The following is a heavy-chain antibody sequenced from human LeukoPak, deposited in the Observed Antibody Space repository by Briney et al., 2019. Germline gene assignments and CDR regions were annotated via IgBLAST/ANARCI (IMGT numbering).Heavy chain of an antibody. Sequence: GASVKVSCKASGYTFTSYYMHWVRQARGQRLEWMGWIVVGSGNTNYAQKFQERVTITRDMSTSTAYMELSSLRAEDTAVYYCARYSYGSGIYWGQGTLVTVSS. D-gene: IGHD3-10*01. V-gene: IGHV1-58*02. CDR3: ARYSYGSGIY. CDR2: IVVGSGNT. CDR1: GYTFTSYY. J-gene: IGHJ4*02.